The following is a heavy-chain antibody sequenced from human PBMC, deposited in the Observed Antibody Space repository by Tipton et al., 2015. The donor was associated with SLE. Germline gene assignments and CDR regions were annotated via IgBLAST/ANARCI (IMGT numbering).Heavy chain of an antibody. V-gene: IGHV4-4*07. CDR2: IYSSGST. J-gene: IGHJ4*02. CDR1: VGSISNSF. D-gene: IGHD1-26*01. CDR3: ARGGGSYYDY. Sequence: TLSLTCTVSVGSISNSFWSWIRQPAGRGLEWIGRIYSSGSTIYNPSLKSRVTLSLDMSNNQFSLRVRSVTAADTAVYYCARGGGSYYDYWGQGTLVTVSS.